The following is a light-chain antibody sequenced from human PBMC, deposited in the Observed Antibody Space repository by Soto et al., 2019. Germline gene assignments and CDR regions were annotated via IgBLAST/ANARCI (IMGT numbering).Light chain of an antibody. CDR1: SSNIGAGFD. CDR2: DNT. V-gene: IGLV1-40*01. CDR3: QSYDSSLSGWL. J-gene: IGLJ2*01. Sequence: QSVLTQPPSASGAPGQRVTISCTGSSSNIGAGFDVHWYQHLPGTAPKPLIYDNTNRPSGVPDRFSGSKSGTSASLAITGLQAEDEADYYCQSYDSSLSGWLFGGGTKLTVL.